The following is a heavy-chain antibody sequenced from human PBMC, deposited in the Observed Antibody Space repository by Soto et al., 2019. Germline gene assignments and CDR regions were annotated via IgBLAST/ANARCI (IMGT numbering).Heavy chain of an antibody. CDR3: ARCYCTVGSCYTCWHFDL. CDR2: IGPYNGNT. J-gene: IGHJ2*01. V-gene: IGHV1-18*01. CDR1: GYTFADYG. D-gene: IGHD2-15*01. Sequence: QAQLVQSGAEVKKPGASVKVSCQAGGYTFADYGISWVRQAPGQGLEWVGWIGPYNGNTNYAQNLQDRVTMTTDTSPNTAYMELRSLRSDDTASYYCARCYCTVGSCYTCWHFDLWGRGTLLTVSS.